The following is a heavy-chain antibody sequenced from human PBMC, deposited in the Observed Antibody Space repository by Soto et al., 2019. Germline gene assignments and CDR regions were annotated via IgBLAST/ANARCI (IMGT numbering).Heavy chain of an antibody. CDR2: IYYSGST. CDR1: GGSIISSSYY. D-gene: IGHD4-17*01. Sequence: SETLSLTCTVSGGSIISSSYYWVWIRQPPGKGLEWIGSIYYSGSTYYNPSLKSRVTISVDTSKNQFSLKLSSVPAADTAVYYCARHVKYHGDQPYYFEYWGRGTLVTVSS. CDR3: ARHVKYHGDQPYYFEY. J-gene: IGHJ4*02. V-gene: IGHV4-39*01.